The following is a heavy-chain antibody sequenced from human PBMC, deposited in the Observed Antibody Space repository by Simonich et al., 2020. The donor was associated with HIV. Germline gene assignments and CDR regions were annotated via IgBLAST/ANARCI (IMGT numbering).Heavy chain of an antibody. J-gene: IGHJ3*02. V-gene: IGHV5-51*03. Sequence: EVQLVQSGAAVKKPGESLKISCKGSGYNFPNYGTGWVRQMPGKGLDWMGITYPGDSDTTYSPSFQGQVTISADKSISTAYLQWSSLKASDTAMYYCVRRMAGTDAFDIWGQGTMVTVSS. CDR2: TYPGDSDT. D-gene: IGHD6-19*01. CDR1: GYNFPNYG. CDR3: VRRMAGTDAFDI.